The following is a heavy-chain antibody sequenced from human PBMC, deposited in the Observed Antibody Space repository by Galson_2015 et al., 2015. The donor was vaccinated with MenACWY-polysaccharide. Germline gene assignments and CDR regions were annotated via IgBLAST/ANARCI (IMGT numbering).Heavy chain of an antibody. V-gene: IGHV3-21*06. CDR3: AKDFHNHGTDG. J-gene: IGHJ6*02. CDR1: GFRINTYY. CDR2: ISKSGNDM. Sequence: SLRLSCAASGFRINTYYMNWVRQTPGKGLEWVSSISKSGNDMQYTVSVRDRFTISRDISKNSLFLQMNSQGVEDTAIYYCAKDFHNHGTDGWGRGATVPVSS. D-gene: IGHD1-1*01.